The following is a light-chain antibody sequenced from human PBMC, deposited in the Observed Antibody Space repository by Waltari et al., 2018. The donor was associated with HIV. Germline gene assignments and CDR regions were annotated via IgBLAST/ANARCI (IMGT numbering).Light chain of an antibody. J-gene: IGKJ2*01. Sequence: DIVMTQSPDSLVVSLGERATINCKSSQSLLYSSDNKNCLAWFHQKPGQPPRLLIYWSSTRESGGPDRVSGSGSGTNFTLASSSLQAEDVAGYYCHQYCNTPYTFGQGTKVEIK. CDR1: QSLLYSSDNKNC. V-gene: IGKV4-1*01. CDR3: HQYCNTPYT. CDR2: WSS.